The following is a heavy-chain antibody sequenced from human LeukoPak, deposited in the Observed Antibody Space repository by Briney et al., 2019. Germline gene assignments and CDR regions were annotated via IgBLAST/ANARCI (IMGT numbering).Heavy chain of an antibody. V-gene: IGHV3-30*18. CDR1: GFTFSSYG. J-gene: IGHJ4*02. Sequence: GSLRLSCAASGFTFSSYGMHWVHQAPGKGLEWVAVISYDGSNKYYADSVKGRFTISRDNSKNTLYLQMNSLRAEDTAVYYCVKGGHIVVVTAIRQFDYWGQGTLVTVSS. D-gene: IGHD2-21*02. CDR2: ISYDGSNK. CDR3: VKGGHIVVVTAIRQFDY.